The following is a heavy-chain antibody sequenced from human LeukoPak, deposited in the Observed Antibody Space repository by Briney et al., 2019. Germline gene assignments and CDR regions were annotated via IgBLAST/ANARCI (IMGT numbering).Heavy chain of an antibody. V-gene: IGHV4-38-2*02. J-gene: IGHJ3*02. D-gene: IGHD6-13*01. CDR2: IYHSGST. Sequence: SETLSLTCTVSGYSISSGYYWGWIRQPPGKGLEWIGSIYHSGSTYYNPSLKSRVTISVDTSKNQFSLKLSSVTAADTAVYYCARGSIAAAGERGAFDIWGQGAMVTVSS. CDR3: ARGSIAAAGERGAFDI. CDR1: GYSISSGYY.